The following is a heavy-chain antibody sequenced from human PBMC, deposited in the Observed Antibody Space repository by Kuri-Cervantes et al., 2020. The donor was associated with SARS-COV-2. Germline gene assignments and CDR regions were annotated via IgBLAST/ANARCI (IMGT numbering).Heavy chain of an antibody. CDR1: GGSISSYY. Sequence: ESLKISCTVSGGSISSYYWSWIRQPPGKGLEWIGYIYYSGSTNYNPSLKSRVTISVDTSKNQFSLKLSSVTAADTAVYYCARTTIIYGFDYWGQGTLVTVSS. D-gene: IGHD4-17*01. CDR3: ARTTIIYGFDY. V-gene: IGHV4-59*08. CDR2: IYYSGST. J-gene: IGHJ4*02.